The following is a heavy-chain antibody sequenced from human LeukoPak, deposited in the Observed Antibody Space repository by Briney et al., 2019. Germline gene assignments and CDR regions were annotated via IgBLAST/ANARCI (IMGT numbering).Heavy chain of an antibody. Sequence: GESLKISCKGSGFRFNRYWNDWVRQMPGKGLGWMGVIYPDDSDTRYSPSFQGQVTISADKSISTAYLQWSSLKASDTDMYYCARLAPDYYDSSGYHFDYWGQGTLVTVSS. CDR3: ARLAPDYYDSSGYHFDY. CDR2: IYPDDSDT. J-gene: IGHJ4*02. V-gene: IGHV5-51*01. D-gene: IGHD3-22*01. CDR1: GFRFNRYW.